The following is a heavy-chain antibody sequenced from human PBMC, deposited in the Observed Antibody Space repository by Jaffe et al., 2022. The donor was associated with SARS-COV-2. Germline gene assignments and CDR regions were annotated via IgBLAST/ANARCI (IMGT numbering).Heavy chain of an antibody. D-gene: IGHD5-18*01. CDR3: AKDIKNSYGSYYYYGMDV. V-gene: IGHV3-43*02. Sequence: EVQLVESGGGVVQPGGSLRLSCAASGFTFDDYAMHWVRQAPGKGLEWVSLISGDGGSTYYADSVKGRFTISRDNSKNSLYLQMNSLRTEDTALYYCAKDIKNSYGSYYYYGMDVWGQGTTVTVSS. J-gene: IGHJ6*02. CDR2: ISGDGGST. CDR1: GFTFDDYA.